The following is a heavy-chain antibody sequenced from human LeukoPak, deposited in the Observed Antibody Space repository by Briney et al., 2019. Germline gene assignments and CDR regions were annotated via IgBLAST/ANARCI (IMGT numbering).Heavy chain of an antibody. CDR3: ARGDGYNYPNDY. J-gene: IGHJ4*02. CDR1: GGSIRSSYYY. Sequence: PSETLSLTCTVSGGSIRSSYYYWGWIRQPPGKGLEWIGSIYDSGSTYYNPSLKSRVTISVDTSKNQFSLKLNSATAADTAVYYCARGDGYNYPNDYWGQGTLVTVSS. CDR2: IYDSGST. V-gene: IGHV4-39*01. D-gene: IGHD5-24*01.